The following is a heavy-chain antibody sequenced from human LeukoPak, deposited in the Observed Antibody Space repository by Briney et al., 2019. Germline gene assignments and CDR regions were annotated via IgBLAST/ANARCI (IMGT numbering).Heavy chain of an antibody. D-gene: IGHD3-22*01. CDR1: GGTFSKYA. V-gene: IGHV1-69*05. CDR2: IIPIFGTA. Sequence: SVKVSCKASGGTFSKYAISWVRQAPGQGLEWMGGIIPIFGTANYAQKFQGRVTITTDESTSTVYMGLSSLRSEDTAVYYCASWDSSGYHVLGYFDYWGQGTLVTVSS. CDR3: ASWDSSGYHVLGYFDY. J-gene: IGHJ4*02.